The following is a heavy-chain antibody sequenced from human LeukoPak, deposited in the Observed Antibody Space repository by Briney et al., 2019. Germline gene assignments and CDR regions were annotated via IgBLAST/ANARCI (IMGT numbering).Heavy chain of an antibody. V-gene: IGHV3-33*01. J-gene: IGHJ4*02. CDR2: IWYDGSKN. Sequence: PGRSLRLSCAASGFTFRNYGMHWVRQAPGKGLEWVAIIWYDGSKNYYADSVKGRFTISRDNAKNSLYLQMNSLRAEDTAVYYCARDSGDYGDPLPDYWGQGTLVTVSS. CDR3: ARDSGDYGDPLPDY. D-gene: IGHD4-17*01. CDR1: GFTFRNYG.